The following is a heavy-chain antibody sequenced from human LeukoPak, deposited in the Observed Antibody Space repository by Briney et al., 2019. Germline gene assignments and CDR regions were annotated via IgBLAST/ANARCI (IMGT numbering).Heavy chain of an antibody. V-gene: IGHV4-59*01. CDR1: GGSISSYY. D-gene: IGHD5-18*01. Sequence: PSETLSLTCTVSGGSISSYYWSWIRQPPGKGLEWIGYIYYSGSTNYNPSLKSRVTISVDTSKNQFSLKLSSVTAADTAVHYCTTDVLQLWLPRGYWGQGTLVTASS. J-gene: IGHJ4*02. CDR3: TTDVLQLWLPRGY. CDR2: IYYSGST.